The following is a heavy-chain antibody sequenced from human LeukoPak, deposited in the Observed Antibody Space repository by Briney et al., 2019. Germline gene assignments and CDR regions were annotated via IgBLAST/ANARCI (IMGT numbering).Heavy chain of an antibody. J-gene: IGHJ5*02. Sequence: GGSLRLSCAASGFNFGSYWMSWDCQAPGKGLEWVAHIKEDGARENYVDSVKGRFTISRDNAKNALYLQMNNLRAEDTALYFCTRDGWGNVLDLWGQGTLVTVSS. CDR2: IKEDGARE. V-gene: IGHV3-7*01. D-gene: IGHD2-8*02. CDR3: TRDGWGNVLDL. CDR1: GFNFGSYW.